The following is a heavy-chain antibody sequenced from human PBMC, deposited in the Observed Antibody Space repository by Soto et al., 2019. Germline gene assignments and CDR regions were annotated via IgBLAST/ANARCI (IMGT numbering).Heavy chain of an antibody. J-gene: IGHJ6*02. Sequence: ASVKVSCKASGFTFISSAVQWVRQARGQRLEWIGWIAVGSGNTNYAQKFQERVTITRDMSTSTAYMELSSLRYEDTAVYYCAADSDYQVLYYYYGMDVWGQGTTVTVSS. CDR2: IAVGSGNT. D-gene: IGHD4-17*01. V-gene: IGHV1-58*01. CDR1: GFTFISSA. CDR3: AADSDYQVLYYYYGMDV.